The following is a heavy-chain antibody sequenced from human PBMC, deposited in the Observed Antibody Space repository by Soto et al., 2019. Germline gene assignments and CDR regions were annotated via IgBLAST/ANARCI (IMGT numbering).Heavy chain of an antibody. V-gene: IGHV1-3*05. D-gene: IGHD2-21*02. Sequence: QVQLVQSGAEEKKPGASVKVSCKASGYTCTSYDMYWVCHAPGQRLEWMGWINAGNGNTKYSQKCQGRVTITRDRSAGTAYMELSSLRSEDTAVYYCARSIVVVTALDYWGQGTLVTVSS. J-gene: IGHJ4*02. CDR1: GYTCTSYD. CDR2: INAGNGNT. CDR3: ARSIVVVTALDY.